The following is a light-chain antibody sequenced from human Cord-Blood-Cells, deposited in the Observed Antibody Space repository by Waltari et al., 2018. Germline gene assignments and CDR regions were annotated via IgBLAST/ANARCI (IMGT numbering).Light chain of an antibody. CDR2: AAS. Sequence: EIVLTQSPATLSLSPGERATLSCRVSPSVSSYLAWYRQTPGQAPRLLIYAASNRATGIPARFSGSGYGTDFTLTISSLEPEDFAVYYCQQRSFLTFDGGTKVEIK. CDR1: PSVSSY. V-gene: IGKV3-11*01. CDR3: QQRSFLT. J-gene: IGKJ4*01.